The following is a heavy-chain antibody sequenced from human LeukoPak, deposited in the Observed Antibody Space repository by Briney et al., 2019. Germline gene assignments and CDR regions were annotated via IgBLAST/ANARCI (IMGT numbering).Heavy chain of an antibody. CDR1: GGSISSYY. CDR3: VRARDYYGSGSPPNWFDP. J-gene: IGHJ5*02. V-gene: IGHV4-59*01. CDR2: IYYSGST. D-gene: IGHD3-10*01. Sequence: SETLSLTCTVSGGSISSYYWSWIRQPPGKGLEWIGYIYYSGSTNYNPSLKSRVTISVDTSKNQFSLKLSSVTAADTAVYYCVRARDYYGSGSPPNWFDPWGQGTLVTVSS.